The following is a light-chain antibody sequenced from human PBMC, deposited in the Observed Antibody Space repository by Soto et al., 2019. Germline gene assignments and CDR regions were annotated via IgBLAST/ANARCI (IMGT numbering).Light chain of an antibody. Sequence: QSALTQPASVSGSPRQSITISCTGTSSDVGGYNYVSWYQQHPGKDPKLMIYEVSNRPSGVSNRVSGSKSGNTASLTISGLQAEDEADYYCSSYTSSSTLVFGTGTKLTVL. CDR1: SSDVGGYNY. V-gene: IGLV2-14*01. CDR3: SSYTSSSTLV. CDR2: EVS. J-gene: IGLJ1*01.